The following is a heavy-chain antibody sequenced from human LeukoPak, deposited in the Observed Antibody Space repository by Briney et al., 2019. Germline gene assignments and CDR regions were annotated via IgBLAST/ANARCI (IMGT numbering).Heavy chain of an antibody. J-gene: IGHJ4*02. Sequence: PGGSLRLSCAASGFTVSSNYMSWVRQAPGKGLEWVSVIYSGGSTYYADSVKGRFTFSRDNSKNTLYLQMNSLRAEDTAVYYCARVIRDYDDFYPHYFDYWGQGTLVTVSS. D-gene: IGHD4-17*01. CDR3: ARVIRDYDDFYPHYFDY. CDR2: IYSGGST. CDR1: GFTVSSNY. V-gene: IGHV3-53*01.